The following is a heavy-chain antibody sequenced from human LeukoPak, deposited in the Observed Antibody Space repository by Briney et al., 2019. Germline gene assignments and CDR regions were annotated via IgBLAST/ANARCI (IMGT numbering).Heavy chain of an antibody. CDR1: GGSISSYY. CDR2: IYYSGST. Sequence: PSESLSLTCTASGGSISSYYWSWIRQPPGKGLEWIGYIYYSGSTNYNPSLKSRVTISVDTSKNQFSLKLSSVTAADTAVYYCARGGYSGYDSVYYMDVWGKGTTVTVSS. J-gene: IGHJ6*03. V-gene: IGHV4-59*01. D-gene: IGHD5-12*01. CDR3: ARGGYSGYDSVYYMDV.